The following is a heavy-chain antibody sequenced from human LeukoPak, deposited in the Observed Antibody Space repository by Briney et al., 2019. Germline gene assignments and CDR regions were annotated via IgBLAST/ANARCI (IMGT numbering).Heavy chain of an antibody. D-gene: IGHD3-10*01. CDR3: ARDPRGSLFDAFDI. J-gene: IGHJ3*02. Sequence: GGSLRLSCAASGFTFSDYYMSWIRQAPGKGLEWVSYISSSGSTIYYADSVKGRFTISRDNAKNSLYLQMNSLRAEDTAVYYCARDPRGSLFDAFDIWGQGTMVTVSS. V-gene: IGHV3-11*01. CDR1: GFTFSDYY. CDR2: ISSSGSTI.